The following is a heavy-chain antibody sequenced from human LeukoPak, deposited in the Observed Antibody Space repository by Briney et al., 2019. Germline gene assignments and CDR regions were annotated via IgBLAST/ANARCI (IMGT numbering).Heavy chain of an antibody. CDR2: ISGSGGST. J-gene: IGHJ5*02. CDR1: GFTFSSYA. CDR3: AKGLIAAARSNWFDP. D-gene: IGHD6-13*01. Sequence: GGSLRLTCAASGFTFSSYAMSWVRQAPGKGLEWVSAISGSGGSTYYADSVKGRFTISRDNSKNTLYLQVNSLRAEDTAVYYCAKGLIAAARSNWFDPWGQGTLVTVSS. V-gene: IGHV3-23*01.